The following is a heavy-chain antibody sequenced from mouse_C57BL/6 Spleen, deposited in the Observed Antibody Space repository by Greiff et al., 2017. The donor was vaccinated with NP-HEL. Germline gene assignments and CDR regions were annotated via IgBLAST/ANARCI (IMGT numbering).Heavy chain of an antibody. Sequence: QVQLQQPGAELVKPGASLKVSCKASGYTFTSYWMHWVKQRPGQGLEWLGRIHPSDSATNYNQMFNGKATLTVDKSSSTAYMQLSDLTSEDSAVYYCAIWPLDYWGQGTTLTVSS. J-gene: IGHJ2*01. CDR1: GYTFTSYW. CDR2: IHPSDSAT. CDR3: AIWPLDY. V-gene: IGHV1-74*01.